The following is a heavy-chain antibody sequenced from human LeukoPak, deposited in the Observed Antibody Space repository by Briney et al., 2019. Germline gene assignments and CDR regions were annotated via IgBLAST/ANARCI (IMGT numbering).Heavy chain of an antibody. Sequence: SETLSLTCTVSGGSISSGDYYWSWNRQPPGRGLEWIAYMYYSGITYYNPSLNSRVTMSAYTSKNQLSLKLSSVTAADTAVYYCARPYYYDSRIDPWGQGILVTVSS. V-gene: IGHV4-30-4*01. D-gene: IGHD3-22*01. CDR3: ARPYYYDSRIDP. CDR2: MYYSGIT. J-gene: IGHJ5*02. CDR1: GGSISSGDYY.